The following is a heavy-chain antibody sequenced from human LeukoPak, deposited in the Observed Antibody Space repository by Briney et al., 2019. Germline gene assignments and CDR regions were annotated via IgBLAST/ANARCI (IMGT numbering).Heavy chain of an antibody. V-gene: IGHV4-39*07. J-gene: IGHJ4*02. CDR2: MYYSGST. Sequence: SETLSLTCTVSGGSISSSSYYWGWIRQPPGKGLEWIGSMYYSGSTYYNPSLKSRVTISVDTSKNQFSLKLSSVTAADTAVYYCARDRAYEIYCTNGVCYGNYFDYWGQGTLVTVSS. CDR3: ARDRAYEIYCTNGVCYGNYFDY. CDR1: GGSISSSSYY. D-gene: IGHD2-8*01.